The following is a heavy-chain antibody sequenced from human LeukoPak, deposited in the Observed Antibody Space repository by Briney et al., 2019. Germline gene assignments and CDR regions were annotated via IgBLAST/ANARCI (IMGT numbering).Heavy chain of an antibody. CDR1: GFSFSSYE. CDR2: IKQDGSEK. V-gene: IGHV3-7*01. D-gene: IGHD4-17*01. Sequence: GGSLRLSCAASGFSFSSYEMNWVRQAPGKGLEWVANIKQDGSEKYYVDSVKGRFTISRDNAKNSLYLQMNSLRAEDTAVYYCARVSPNTVTTLQYFDYWGQGTLVTVSS. J-gene: IGHJ4*02. CDR3: ARVSPNTVTTLQYFDY.